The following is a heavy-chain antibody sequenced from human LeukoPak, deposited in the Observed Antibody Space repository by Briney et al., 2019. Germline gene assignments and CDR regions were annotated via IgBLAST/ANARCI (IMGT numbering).Heavy chain of an antibody. D-gene: IGHD3-16*01. V-gene: IGHV3-23*01. CDR1: GFTFSSYA. CDR2: ISGSGGST. CDR3: ARNSDSRKWGFLYYFDY. Sequence: PGGSLRLSCAASGFTFSSYAMSWVRQAPGKGLEWVSAISGSGGSTYYAVSVKGRFTISRDNSKNTLYLQMNSLRAEDTAVYYCARNSDSRKWGFLYYFDYWGQGTLVTVSS. J-gene: IGHJ4*02.